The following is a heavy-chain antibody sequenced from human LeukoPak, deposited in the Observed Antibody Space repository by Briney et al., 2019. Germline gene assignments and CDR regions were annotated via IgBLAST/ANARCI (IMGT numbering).Heavy chain of an antibody. CDR2: VYGSGT. V-gene: IGHV4-4*07. CDR1: GVSISRYY. J-gene: IGHJ4*02. CDR3: ASSTPSNYVDYEYYFDS. D-gene: IGHD4-17*01. Sequence: SETLSLTCIVSGVSISRYYWSWIRQPAGKGLEWIGHVYGSGTNYNPSLKSRVAMSLDTSKNQFSLKLISVTAADTAVYYCASSTPSNYVDYEYYFDSWGQGILVTVSS.